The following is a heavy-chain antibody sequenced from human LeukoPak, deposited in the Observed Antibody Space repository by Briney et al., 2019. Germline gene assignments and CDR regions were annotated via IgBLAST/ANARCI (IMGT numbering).Heavy chain of an antibody. V-gene: IGHV3-23*01. CDR1: GFTFSSYW. CDR2: TSGSGGST. Sequence: GGSLRLSCAASGFTFSSYWMSWVRQAPGKGLEWVSATSGSGGSTYYADSVKGRFTISRDNSKNTLYLQMNSLRAEDTAVYYCAKEPLPEGYSSPADYWGQGTLVTVSS. D-gene: IGHD6-19*01. CDR3: AKEPLPEGYSSPADY. J-gene: IGHJ4*02.